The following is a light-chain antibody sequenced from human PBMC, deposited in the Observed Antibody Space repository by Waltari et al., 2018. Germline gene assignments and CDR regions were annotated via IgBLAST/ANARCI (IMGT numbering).Light chain of an antibody. Sequence: DIVMTQSPDSLAVSLGKRATLHCQSSQSVLYSSNNQTYLAWFQQKPGQPPHLLIYWASTRESGVPDRFSGSGSGTDFTLTISSLQAEDVAVYYCQQYYSTPYTFGQGTKLEIK. CDR2: WAS. J-gene: IGKJ2*01. CDR3: QQYYSTPYT. CDR1: QSVLYSSNNQTY. V-gene: IGKV4-1*01.